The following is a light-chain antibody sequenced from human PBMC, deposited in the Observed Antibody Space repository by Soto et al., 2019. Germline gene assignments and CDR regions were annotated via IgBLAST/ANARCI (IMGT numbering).Light chain of an antibody. Sequence: ETQVTQSPSFLSASVGDRVTITCRASQGYSNYLAWFQQKPGKAPHLLIYSASTLQSGVPSRFSGSGSGTEFTLTISSPQPEDFATYYCLQLNRYPRTFGGGTKVEIK. CDR3: LQLNRYPRT. CDR2: SAS. V-gene: IGKV1-9*01. CDR1: QGYSNY. J-gene: IGKJ4*01.